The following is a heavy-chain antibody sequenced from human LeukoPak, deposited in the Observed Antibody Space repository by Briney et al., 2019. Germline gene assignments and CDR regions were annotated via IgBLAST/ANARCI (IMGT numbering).Heavy chain of an antibody. D-gene: IGHD6-19*01. J-gene: IGHJ3*01. Sequence: GPSVKVSCKASGYTFISYDISWVRQAPGQGLEWMGWISSYTGNTNYAQKLQGRVAMTTDTSTSTAYMELRSLRSDDTAVYYCGRNSSGDAFDVWGPGTMVTVSS. CDR2: ISSYTGNT. V-gene: IGHV1-18*01. CDR1: GYTFISYD. CDR3: GRNSSGDAFDV.